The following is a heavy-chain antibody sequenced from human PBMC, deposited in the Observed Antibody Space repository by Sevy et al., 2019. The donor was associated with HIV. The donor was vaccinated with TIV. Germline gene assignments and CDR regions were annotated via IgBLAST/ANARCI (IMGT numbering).Heavy chain of an antibody. CDR2: IKRDGSEK. Sequence: GGSLRLSCAASGFTFGNYWMSWVRQAPGKGLEWVANIKRDGSEKYYVASVKGRFTISRDNAKNSLYLQMNSLRAEDTAVYYCVREGLGGYSYSLDYWGHGTLVTVSS. V-gene: IGHV3-7*01. D-gene: IGHD5-18*01. J-gene: IGHJ4*01. CDR3: VREGLGGYSYSLDY. CDR1: GFTFGNYW.